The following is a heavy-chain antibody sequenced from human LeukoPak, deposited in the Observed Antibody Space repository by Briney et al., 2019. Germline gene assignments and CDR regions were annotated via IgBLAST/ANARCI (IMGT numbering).Heavy chain of an antibody. CDR2: IYHSVIT. J-gene: IGHJ4*02. CDR1: GYSISSGYY. Sequence: SETLSLTCTVSGYSISSGYYWGWIRQPPGKGLEWIGSIYHSVITYYNPSLKSRVTISVDTSKNQFSLKLNSVTAADTAVYYCARGPSVGPAIWGQGTLVTVSS. V-gene: IGHV4-38-2*02. CDR3: ARGPSVGPAI.